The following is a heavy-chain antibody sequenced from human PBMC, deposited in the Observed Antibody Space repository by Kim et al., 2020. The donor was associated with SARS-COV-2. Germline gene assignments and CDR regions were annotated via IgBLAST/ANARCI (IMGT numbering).Heavy chain of an antibody. D-gene: IGHD3-10*01. Sequence: ILYPDSVRGRCIISRDNNQSTLYVQMNSLRPEDTAGYYCMAEIGSRSFDHWGQGTLVTVSS. CDR2: I. V-gene: IGHV3-30*01. J-gene: IGHJ4*02. CDR3: MAEIGSRSFDH.